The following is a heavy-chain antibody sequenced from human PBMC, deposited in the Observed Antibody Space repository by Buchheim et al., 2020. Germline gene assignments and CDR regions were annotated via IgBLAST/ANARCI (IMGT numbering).Heavy chain of an antibody. Sequence: QVQLVQSGAEVKKPGASVKVSCKASGYTFTSYYMHWVRQAPGQGLEWMGIINPSGGSTSYAQKFQGRVTMTRDTSTSTVYMELSSLRSEDTAVYYCARGSTYYDFWSGLFRDIEYGMDVWGQGTT. D-gene: IGHD3-3*01. CDR1: GYTFTSYY. J-gene: IGHJ6*02. CDR2: INPSGGST. CDR3: ARGSTYYDFWSGLFRDIEYGMDV. V-gene: IGHV1-46*01.